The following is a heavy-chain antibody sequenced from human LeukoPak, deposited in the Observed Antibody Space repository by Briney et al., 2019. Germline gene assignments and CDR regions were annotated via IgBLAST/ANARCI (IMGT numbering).Heavy chain of an antibody. D-gene: IGHD2-21*02. J-gene: IGHJ2*01. Sequence: SETLSLTCIVSGGSISSSRFYWGWIRQPPGKGLEWIGTIHYSGSTYYNPSLKSRVTISADTSKNQFSLNLSSVTAADTGVYLRARHVSSDLPIVVGTSDWDFDFWGRGTPVTGSS. CDR3: ARHVSSDLPIVVGTSDWDFDF. CDR1: GGSISSSRFY. V-gene: IGHV4-39*01. CDR2: IHYSGST.